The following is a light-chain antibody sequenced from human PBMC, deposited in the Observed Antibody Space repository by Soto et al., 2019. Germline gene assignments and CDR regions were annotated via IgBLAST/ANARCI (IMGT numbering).Light chain of an antibody. CDR1: SSDVGGYNY. CDR3: SSYTSSSTPYYV. Sequence: QSVLTQSASVSGSPGQSITISCTGTSSDVGGYNYVSWYQQHPGKAPKLMIYEVSNRPSGVSNRFSGSKSGNTASLTISGLQAEDEADYYCSSYTSSSTPYYVFGTGTKLTVL. CDR2: EVS. V-gene: IGLV2-14*01. J-gene: IGLJ1*01.